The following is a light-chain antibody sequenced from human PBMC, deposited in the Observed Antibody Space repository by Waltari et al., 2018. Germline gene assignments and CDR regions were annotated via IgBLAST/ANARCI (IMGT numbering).Light chain of an antibody. V-gene: IGKV3-11*01. CDR1: QSVSSY. CDR3: QQRSNWRRT. Sequence: EIVLRQSPATLSLSPVERATLSCRASQSVSSYVAWYQQKPGQAPRLLIYDASNRATGIPARFSGSGSGTDFTLTISSLEPEDFAVYYCQQRSNWRRTFGQGTKVEIK. CDR2: DAS. J-gene: IGKJ1*01.